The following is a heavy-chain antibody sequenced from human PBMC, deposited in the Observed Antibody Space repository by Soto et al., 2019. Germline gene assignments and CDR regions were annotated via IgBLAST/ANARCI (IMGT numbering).Heavy chain of an antibody. V-gene: IGHV4-59*08. CDR2: LYNTGST. D-gene: IGHD3-22*01. CDR1: GASISRYY. CDR3: ARAAYYYESSGYYPGEY. J-gene: IGHJ4*02. Sequence: SETLSLTCTVSGASISRYYWGWIRQSPGKGLEWIGYLYNTGSTIYNPSLKSRVTISVDTSKNQFSLKLSSVTAADTAVYYCARAAYYYESSGYYPGEYWGQGTLVTVSS.